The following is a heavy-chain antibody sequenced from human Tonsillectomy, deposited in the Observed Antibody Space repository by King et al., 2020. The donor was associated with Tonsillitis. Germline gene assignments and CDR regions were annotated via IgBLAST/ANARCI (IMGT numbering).Heavy chain of an antibody. CDR2: ISSTASAI. Sequence: VQLVESGGGLVQSGGSLRLSCAASGFTFSTYSMNWVRQAPGKGLEWVSYISSTASAIYYADSVKGRCTISRDNSKNLLYLQMNSLRAGDTSVYYCERDLPCYGSIDYWGQGTLITVSS. CDR1: GFTFSTYS. D-gene: IGHD3-10*01. V-gene: IGHV3-48*01. J-gene: IGHJ4*02. CDR3: ERDLPCYGSIDY.